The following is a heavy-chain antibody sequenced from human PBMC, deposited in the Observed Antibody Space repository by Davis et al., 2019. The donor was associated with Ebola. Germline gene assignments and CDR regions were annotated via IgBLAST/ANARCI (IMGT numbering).Heavy chain of an antibody. D-gene: IGHD1/OR15-1a*01. CDR1: GFTFSSYW. Sequence: GESLKISCAASGFTFSSYWMHWVRQAPGKGLVWVANIHPDGGDKHYVDSVKGRFTISRDNAKNSLYLQMNSLRAEDTAVYYCARPDRSIRTTPGFWGQGTLVTVSS. V-gene: IGHV3-7*01. CDR2: IHPDGGDK. J-gene: IGHJ4*02. CDR3: ARPDRSIRTTPGF.